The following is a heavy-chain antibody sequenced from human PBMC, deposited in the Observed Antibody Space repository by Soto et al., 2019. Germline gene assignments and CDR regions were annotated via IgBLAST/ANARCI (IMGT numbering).Heavy chain of an antibody. Sequence: PSETLSLTCNVDSISTYYWNWIRQPPGKGLEWIGDIYYSGSTNYNPSLKSRVTISVDKSKNQFSLKLSSVTAADTAVYYCAETGGYCSGGSCLSLDYWGQGTLVTVSS. D-gene: IGHD2-15*01. CDR3: AETGGYCSGGSCLSLDY. V-gene: IGHV4-59*12. CDR2: IYYSGST. CDR1: DSISTYY. J-gene: IGHJ4*02.